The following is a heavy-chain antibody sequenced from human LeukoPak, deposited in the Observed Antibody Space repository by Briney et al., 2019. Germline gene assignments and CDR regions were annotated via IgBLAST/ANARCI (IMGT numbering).Heavy chain of an antibody. D-gene: IGHD2-2*02. CDR2: ISAYNGNT. V-gene: IGHV1-18*01. Sequence: ASVKVSCKASGYTFTSYGISWVRQAPGQGLEWMGWISAYNGNTNYAQKLQGRVTMTTDTSTSTAYMELRSLRSDDTAVYYCARKVVVVPAAIGMVLRYYYYMDVWGKGTTVTVSS. J-gene: IGHJ6*03. CDR3: ARKVVVVPAAIGMVLRYYYYMDV. CDR1: GYTFTSYG.